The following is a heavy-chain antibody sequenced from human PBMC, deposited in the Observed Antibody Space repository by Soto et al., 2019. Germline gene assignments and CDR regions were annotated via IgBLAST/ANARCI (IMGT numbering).Heavy chain of an antibody. J-gene: IGHJ4*02. D-gene: IGHD2-2*02. Sequence: ASVKVSCKASGYTFTSYDINWVRQATGQGLEWMGWMNPNSGNTGYAQKFQGRVTMTRNTSISTAYMELSSLRSEDTAVYYCGRGGASVSGVVPAAILGYWGQGTLVTVSS. CDR1: GYTFTSYD. CDR2: MNPNSGNT. V-gene: IGHV1-8*01. CDR3: GRGGASVSGVVPAAILGY.